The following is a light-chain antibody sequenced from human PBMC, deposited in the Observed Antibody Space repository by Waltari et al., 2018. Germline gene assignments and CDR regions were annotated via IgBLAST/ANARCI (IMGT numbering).Light chain of an antibody. CDR1: QSVTTN. Sequence: EIVMTQSPATLSVSPGEGATLSCRASQSVTTNLAWYQQRPGHAPRLLIYGASTRATGIPARFSGSGSGTEFTLTMSSLQSEDCAVYYCQQYKDWPRAFGQGTKVEIK. J-gene: IGKJ1*01. V-gene: IGKV3D-15*01. CDR2: GAS. CDR3: QQYKDWPRA.